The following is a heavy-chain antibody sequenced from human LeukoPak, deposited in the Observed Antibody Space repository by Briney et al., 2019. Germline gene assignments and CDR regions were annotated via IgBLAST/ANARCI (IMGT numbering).Heavy chain of an antibody. Sequence: SQTLSLTCTVSGGSISSGDYYWGWIRQPPGKGLEWIGSMYYGGNTHYNPSLKSRPTMSVDTSKNQFSLKLNSVTAADTAVYYCARRRDYTYYFDNWGQGTLVTVSS. CDR2: MYYGGNT. CDR1: GGSISSGDYY. J-gene: IGHJ4*02. D-gene: IGHD4-11*01. CDR3: ARRRDYTYYFDN. V-gene: IGHV4-39*01.